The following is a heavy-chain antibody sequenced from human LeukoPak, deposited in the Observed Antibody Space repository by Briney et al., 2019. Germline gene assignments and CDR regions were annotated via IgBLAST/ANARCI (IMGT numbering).Heavy chain of an antibody. CDR1: GYTFTNYG. CDR2: ISGYNGNT. V-gene: IGHV1-18*01. CDR3: ARDLELGYCSGVSNY. Sequence: ASVKVSCKASGYTFTNYGISWARQAPGQGLEWMGWISGYNGNTNYTQKLQGRVTMTTDTSTTTAYMELRSLRSDDTAVYYCARDLELGYCSGVSNYWGQGTLVTVSS. J-gene: IGHJ4*02. D-gene: IGHD2-15*01.